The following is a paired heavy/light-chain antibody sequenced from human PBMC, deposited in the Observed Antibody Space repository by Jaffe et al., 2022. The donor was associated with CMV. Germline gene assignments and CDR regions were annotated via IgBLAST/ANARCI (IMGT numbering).Heavy chain of an antibody. D-gene: IGHD2-21*02. V-gene: IGHV1-69*09. J-gene: IGHJ3*02. CDR1: GGTFSSYA. CDR2: IIPILGIA. Sequence: QVQLVQSGAEVKKPGSSVKVSCKASGGTFSSYAISWVRQAPGQGLEWMGRIIPILGIANYAQKFQGRVTITADKSTSTAYMELSSLRSEDTAVYYCALGDCGGDCYSAVYAFDIWGQGTMVTVSS. CDR3: ALGDCGGDCYSAVYAFDI.
Light chain of an antibody. V-gene: IGLV1-40*01. CDR1: SSNIGAGYD. J-gene: IGLJ3*02. CDR3: QSYDSSLSVWV. CDR2: GNS. Sequence: QSVLTQPPSVSGAPGQRVTISCTGSSSNIGAGYDVHWYQQLPGTAPKLLIYGNSNRPSGVPDRFSGSKSGTSASLAITGLQAEDEADYYCQSYDSSLSVWVFGGGTKLTVL.